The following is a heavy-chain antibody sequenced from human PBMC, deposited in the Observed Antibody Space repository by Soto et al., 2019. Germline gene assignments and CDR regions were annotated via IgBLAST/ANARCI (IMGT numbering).Heavy chain of an antibody. Sequence: ASVKVSCKASGYTFTSYYMHWVRQAPGQGLEWMGIINPSGGSTSYAQKFQGRVTMTRDTSTSTVYMELSSLRSEDTAVYYCAGRWRVRGKVVGAFDSWRQGTXVTV. J-gene: IGHJ3*02. CDR2: INPSGGST. CDR1: GYTFTSYY. CDR3: AGRWRVRGKVVGAFDS. D-gene: IGHD3-10*01. V-gene: IGHV1-46*01.